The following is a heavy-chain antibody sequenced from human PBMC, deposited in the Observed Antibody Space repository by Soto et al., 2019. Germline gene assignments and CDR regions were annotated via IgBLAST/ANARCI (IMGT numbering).Heavy chain of an antibody. CDR3: AGLAGNPSNWFAP. Sequence: QVQLLQSGAEVKKPGSSVKVSCKTSGGTFNNYAISWVRQAPGQGLEWMGGIIPIFHTPKYAQKFQGRVTMTGDAPRGKASWELSSRRSEDRALFYLAGLAGNPSNWFAPWGQEPWSPSPQ. CDR2: IIPIFHTP. V-gene: IGHV1-69*01. J-gene: IGHJ5*02. CDR1: GGTFNNYA.